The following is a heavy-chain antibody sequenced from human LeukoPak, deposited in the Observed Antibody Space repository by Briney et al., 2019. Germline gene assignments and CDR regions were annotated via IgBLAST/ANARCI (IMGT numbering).Heavy chain of an antibody. D-gene: IGHD3-3*01. Sequence: GGSLRLSCAASGFSFSGDYIHWVRQAPGKGLEYVSAISGNGVTTHYTNSVKGRFTISRDNSKNTVYLQMGSLSTEDTAAYYCARDTNREQDIWGQGTTVTVSS. V-gene: IGHV3-64*01. CDR2: ISGNGVTT. CDR1: GFSFSGDY. CDR3: ARDTNREQDI. J-gene: IGHJ6*02.